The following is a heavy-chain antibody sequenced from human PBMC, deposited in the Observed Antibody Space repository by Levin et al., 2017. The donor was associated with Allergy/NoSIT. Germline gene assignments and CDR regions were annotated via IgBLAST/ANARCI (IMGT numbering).Heavy chain of an antibody. CDR1: GLTFSSYA. Sequence: GGSLRLSCAASGLTFSSYAVNWVRRAPGKGLEWVSVISGSGGSTFYADSVKGRFTISRDNSKNTVFLQMHSLRVEETAIYYCAKDSLHEEVSANFWYFDLWGRGTLVTVSS. J-gene: IGHJ2*01. CDR2: ISGSGGST. CDR3: AKDSLHEEVSANFWYFDL. D-gene: IGHD2-15*01. V-gene: IGHV3-23*01.